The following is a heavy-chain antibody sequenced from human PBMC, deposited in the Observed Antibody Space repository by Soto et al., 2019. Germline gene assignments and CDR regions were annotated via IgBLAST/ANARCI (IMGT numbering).Heavy chain of an antibody. Sequence: GASVKVPCKASGYTFTSYGISWVRQAPGQGLEWMGWISAYNGNTNYAQKLQGRVTMTTDTSTSTAYMELRSLRSDDTAVYYCARVPRYCSSTSCYCLGYWGQGTLVTVSS. V-gene: IGHV1-18*01. CDR1: GYTFTSYG. CDR3: ARVPRYCSSTSCYCLGY. J-gene: IGHJ4*02. CDR2: ISAYNGNT. D-gene: IGHD2-2*01.